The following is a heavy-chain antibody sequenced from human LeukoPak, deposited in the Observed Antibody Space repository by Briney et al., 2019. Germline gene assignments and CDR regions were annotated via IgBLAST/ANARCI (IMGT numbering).Heavy chain of an antibody. J-gene: IGHJ5*02. CDR1: GGSISSSSYY. CDR3: ATGLIRELTDNWFDP. V-gene: IGHV4-39*01. Sequence: SETLSLTCTVSGGSISSSSYYWGWIRQPPGKGLEWIGSIYYSGSTYYNPSLKSRVTISVDTSKNQFSLKLSSVTAADTAVYYCATGLIRELTDNWFDPWGQGTLVTVSS. D-gene: IGHD3-10*01. CDR2: IYYSGST.